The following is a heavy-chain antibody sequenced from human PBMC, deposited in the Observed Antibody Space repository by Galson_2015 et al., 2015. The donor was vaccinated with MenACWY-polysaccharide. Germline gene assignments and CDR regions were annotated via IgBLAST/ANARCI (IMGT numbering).Heavy chain of an antibody. CDR1: GFTFSNYG. D-gene: IGHD2-2*01. Sequence: SLRLSCAASGFTFSNYGMAWVRQAPGKGLDWVAVIWYDGSNKYYADSVKGRFTISRDNSMDTLYLQMYNLRAEDTAVYYCARGFTTEYCTSTSCYQYWFDPWGQGTLVTVSS. CDR2: IWYDGSNK. J-gene: IGHJ5*02. V-gene: IGHV3-33*08. CDR3: ARGFTTEYCTSTSCYQYWFDP.